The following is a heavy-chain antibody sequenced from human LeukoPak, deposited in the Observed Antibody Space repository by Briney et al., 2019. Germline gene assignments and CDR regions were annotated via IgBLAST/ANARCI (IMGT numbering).Heavy chain of an antibody. J-gene: IGHJ2*01. D-gene: IGHD2-2*01. V-gene: IGHV1-18*01. Sequence: ASVKVSCKASGYTFTSYGISWVRQAPGQGLEWMGWISAYNGNTNYAQKLQGRVTMTTDTSTSTAYMELRSLRSDDTAVYYCARTGCSSTSCPNIYWYFDLWGRGTLVTVSS. CDR3: ARTGCSSTSCPNIYWYFDL. CDR1: GYTFTSYG. CDR2: ISAYNGNT.